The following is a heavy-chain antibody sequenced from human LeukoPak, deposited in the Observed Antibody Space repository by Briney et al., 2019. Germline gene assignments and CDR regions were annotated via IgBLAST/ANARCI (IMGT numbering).Heavy chain of an antibody. D-gene: IGHD3-10*01. CDR3: ARGTRGFDY. CDR2: ISSNGGST. CDR1: GFTFSSYA. V-gene: IGHV3-64*01. Sequence: GGSLRLSCAASGFTFSSYAMHWVRQAPGKGLEYVSAISSNGGSTYYANSVKGRFTISRDNSKNALYLQMGSLRAEDMAVYYCARGTRGFDYWGQGTLVTVSS. J-gene: IGHJ4*02.